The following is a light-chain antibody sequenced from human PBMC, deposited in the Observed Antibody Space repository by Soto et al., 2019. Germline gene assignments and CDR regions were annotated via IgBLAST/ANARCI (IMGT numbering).Light chain of an antibody. CDR2: GAS. Sequence: LVLKQSASTLSLSTGERATLSCRASQSVTSNYLAWYQQRPGQAPRLLIYGASTRATGIPARFSGSGSGTEFTLTISSLQSEDFAVYYCQQYNNWPRTFGQGTKVDIK. CDR3: QQYNNWPRT. J-gene: IGKJ1*01. V-gene: IGKV3-15*01. CDR1: QSVTSN.